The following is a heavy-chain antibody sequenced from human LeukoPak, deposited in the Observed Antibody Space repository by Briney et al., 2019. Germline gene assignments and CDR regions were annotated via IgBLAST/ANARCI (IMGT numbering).Heavy chain of an antibody. V-gene: IGHV3-15*01. D-gene: IGHD6-13*01. Sequence: GGSLRLSCAASGFTFTNAWMSWVRQAPGKGLEWVGRIKSKTDGGTTDYAAPVKGRFSISRDDSKNTLHLQMNSLKAEDTAVYYCAKRGIASAGPFDYWGQGTLVTVSS. J-gene: IGHJ4*02. CDR1: GFTFTNAW. CDR2: IKSKTDGGTT. CDR3: AKRGIASAGPFDY.